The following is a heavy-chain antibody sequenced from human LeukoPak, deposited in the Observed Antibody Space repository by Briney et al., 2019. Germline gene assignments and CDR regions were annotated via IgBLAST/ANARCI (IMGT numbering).Heavy chain of an antibody. CDR3: ARGLRSSCTNGVCGTHFDY. Sequence: PSETLSLTCTVSGGSISSYYWSWIRQPPGKGLEWIGEINHSGSTNYNPSLKSRVTISVDTSKNQFSLKLSSVTAADTAVYYCARGLRSSCTNGVCGTHFDYWGQGTLVTVSS. V-gene: IGHV4-34*01. CDR1: GGSISSYY. CDR2: INHSGST. D-gene: IGHD2-8*01. J-gene: IGHJ4*02.